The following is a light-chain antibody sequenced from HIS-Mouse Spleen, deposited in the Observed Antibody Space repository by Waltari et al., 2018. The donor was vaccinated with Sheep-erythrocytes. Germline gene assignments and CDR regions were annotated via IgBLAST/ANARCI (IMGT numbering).Light chain of an antibody. V-gene: IGLV2-23*01. Sequence: QSALTQPASVSGSPGQSITISCTGTSSDVGSYNLVSWYQQHPGKAPKLMIYEGSKRPSGVSNRFSGLQAEDEADYYCCSYAGSNNWVFGGGTKLTVL. CDR3: CSYAGSNNWV. CDR2: EGS. CDR1: SSDVGSYNL. J-gene: IGLJ3*02.